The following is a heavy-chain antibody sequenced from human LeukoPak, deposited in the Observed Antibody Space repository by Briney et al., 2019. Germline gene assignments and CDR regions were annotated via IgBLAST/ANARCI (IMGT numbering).Heavy chain of an antibody. D-gene: IGHD3-9*01. J-gene: IGHJ5*02. CDR3: ARHKGSLRYFVGWFDP. CDR1: GGSISSSSYY. V-gene: IGHV4-39*07. CDR2: IYYSGST. Sequence: SETLSLTCTVSGGSISSSSYYWGWIRQPPGKGLEWIGSIYYSGSTYYNPSLKSRVTISVDTSKNQFSLKLSSVTAADTAVYYCARHKGSLRYFVGWFDPWGQGTLVTVSS.